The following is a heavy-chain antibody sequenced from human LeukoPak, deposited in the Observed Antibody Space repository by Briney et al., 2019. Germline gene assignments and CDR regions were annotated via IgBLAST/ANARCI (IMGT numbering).Heavy chain of an antibody. Sequence: SETLSLTCTVSGGSISSHYWSWIRQPPGKGLEWIWYIYYSGSTNYNPSLKSRVTISVDTSKNQFSLKLSSVTAADTAVYYCARLPFSSSWYWFDPWGQGTLVTVSS. D-gene: IGHD6-13*01. J-gene: IGHJ5*02. CDR3: ARLPFSSSWYWFDP. CDR2: IYYSGST. V-gene: IGHV4-59*11. CDR1: GGSISSHY.